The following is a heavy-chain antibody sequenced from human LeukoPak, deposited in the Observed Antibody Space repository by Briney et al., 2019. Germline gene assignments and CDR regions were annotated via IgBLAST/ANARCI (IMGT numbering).Heavy chain of an antibody. CDR1: GGTFTSYY. CDR3: ATTAAATRTAVDI. J-gene: IGHJ3*02. Sequence: ASVKVSCKASGGTFTSYYMHWVRQAPGQGLEWMGIINPSGGSTSYAQKFQGRVTMTRDTSTSTVYMELSSLRSEDTAVYYCATTAAATRTAVDIWVPGTKGTVSS. CDR2: INPSGGST. V-gene: IGHV1-46*01. D-gene: IGHD6-13*01.